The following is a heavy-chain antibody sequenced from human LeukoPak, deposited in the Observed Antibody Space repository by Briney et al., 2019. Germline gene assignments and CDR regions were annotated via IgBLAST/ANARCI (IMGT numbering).Heavy chain of an antibody. CDR2: IKPDGSEK. Sequence: GALGLSCAASGFPSSTAWMSWVRQAPGTGLEWVATIKPDGSEKFYVDSVKGRFTISRDSAKNSLYLQMNSLRAEDTAVYYCARDIGDFWGQGTLVTVSS. J-gene: IGHJ4*02. V-gene: IGHV3-7*03. CDR3: ARDIGDF. CDR1: GFPSSTAW. D-gene: IGHD1-26*01.